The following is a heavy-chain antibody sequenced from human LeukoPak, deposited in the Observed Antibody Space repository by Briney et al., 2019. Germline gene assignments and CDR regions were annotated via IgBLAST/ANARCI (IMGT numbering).Heavy chain of an antibody. V-gene: IGHV3-23*01. D-gene: IGHD3-9*01. J-gene: IGHJ5*02. Sequence: GGSLRLSCAASGFTFRSYAMNWVRQAPGKGLEWVSTISGRGGSTFYADSVKGRFTISRDNSKNTLYLQMNSLRADDTAVYYCAKGYYDILTDYFHNWFNPWGQGTLVIVSS. CDR3: AKGYYDILTDYFHNWFNP. CDR1: GFTFRSYA. CDR2: ISGRGGST.